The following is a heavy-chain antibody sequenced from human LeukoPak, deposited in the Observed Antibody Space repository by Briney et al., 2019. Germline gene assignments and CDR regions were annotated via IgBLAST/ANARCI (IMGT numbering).Heavy chain of an antibody. CDR1: GFTFSSHA. D-gene: IGHD4-17*01. J-gene: IGHJ4*02. CDR2: IRYDGSNK. Sequence: PGGSLRLSCAASGFTFSSHAMHWVRQAPGKGLEWVAFIRYDGSNKYYADSVKGRFTISRDNAKNTLYLQMNSLRAEDTAVYYCTSGLSVLRSNNTPVDYWGQGTLVTVSS. V-gene: IGHV3-30*02. CDR3: TSGLSVLRSNNTPVDY.